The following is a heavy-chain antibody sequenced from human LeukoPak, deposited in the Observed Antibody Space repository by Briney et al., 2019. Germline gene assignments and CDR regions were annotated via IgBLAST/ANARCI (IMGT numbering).Heavy chain of an antibody. V-gene: IGHV3-33*06. J-gene: IGHJ4*02. CDR3: AKGGAGGESEY. CDR1: GFTFSSYG. D-gene: IGHD3-16*01. Sequence: GGSLRLSCAVSGFTFSSYGMHWVRQAPGKGLEWVAVIWYDGSKKYYADSVKGRFTNSRDNSKNTLYLQRGSLRAEDTAGYYWAKGGAGGESEYWGQGTLDTVSS. CDR2: IWYDGSKK.